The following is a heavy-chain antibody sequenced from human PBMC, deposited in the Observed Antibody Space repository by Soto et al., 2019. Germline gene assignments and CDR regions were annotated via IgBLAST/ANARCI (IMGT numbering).Heavy chain of an antibody. CDR1: GYTFSSYY. V-gene: IGHV1-2*04. J-gene: IGHJ4*02. CDR3: ARGHGRQNFDY. Sequence: QVQLVQSGAEVKKPGASVTVSCKTSGYTFSSYYIHWMRQPPGQGLEWLGWINPQSDGTAYAPRFQGWVTMAANMSISTVYMELRRLKSDDAAIYYCARGHGRQNFDYWGQGTLVSVSS. CDR2: INPQSDGT.